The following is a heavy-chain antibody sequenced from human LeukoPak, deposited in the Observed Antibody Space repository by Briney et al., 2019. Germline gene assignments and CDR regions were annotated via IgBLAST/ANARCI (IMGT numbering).Heavy chain of an antibody. CDR2: IYHSGST. CDR1: GGSISSGGYY. J-gene: IGHJ4*02. CDR3: ARAPYSSSPLYYFDY. D-gene: IGHD6-6*01. Sequence: SETLSLTCTVSGGSISSGGYYWSWIRQPPGKGLEWIGYIYHSGSTYYNPSLKSRVTISVDRSKNQFSLKLSSVTAADTAVYYCARAPYSSSPLYYFDYWGQGTLVTVSS. V-gene: IGHV4-30-2*01.